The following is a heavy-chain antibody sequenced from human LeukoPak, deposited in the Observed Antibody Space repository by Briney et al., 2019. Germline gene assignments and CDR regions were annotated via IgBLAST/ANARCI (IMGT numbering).Heavy chain of an antibody. CDR2: IWYDGSNK. D-gene: IGHD1-14*01. CDR3: AREYTHNWFDP. CDR1: GFTFSSYG. V-gene: IGHV3-33*01. Sequence: GGSLRLSCAASGFTFSSYGMHWVRQAPGKGLEWVAVIWYDGSNKYYVDSVKGRFTISRDNSKNTLYLQMNSLRAEDTGVYFCAREYTHNWFDPWGQGALVTVSS. J-gene: IGHJ5*02.